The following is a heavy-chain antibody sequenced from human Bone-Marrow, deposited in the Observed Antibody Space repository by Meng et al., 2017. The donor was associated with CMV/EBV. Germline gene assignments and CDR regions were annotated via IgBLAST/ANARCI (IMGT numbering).Heavy chain of an antibody. CDR2: IYSGGST. CDR3: ARDKYCGGDCYWYFDY. V-gene: IGHV3-53*01. Sequence: GESLKISCAASGFTVSSNYMSWVRQAPGKGLEWVSVIYSGGSTYYADSVKGRFTISRDNAKNSLYLQMNSLRAEDTAVYYCARDKYCGGDCYWYFDYWGQGTLVTVSS. D-gene: IGHD2-21*01. J-gene: IGHJ4*02. CDR1: GFTVSSNY.